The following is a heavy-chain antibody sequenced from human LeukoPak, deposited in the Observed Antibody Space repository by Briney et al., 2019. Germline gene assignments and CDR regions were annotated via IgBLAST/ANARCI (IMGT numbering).Heavy chain of an antibody. CDR3: ASMHCTNGVCYDYYFDY. D-gene: IGHD2-8*01. V-gene: IGHV4-38-2*01. CDR1: GYSISSGYY. Sequence: SETLSLICAVSGYSISSGYYWGWIRQPPGKGLEWIGSIYHSGSTYYNPSLKSRVTISVDTSKNQFSLKLSSVTAADTAVYYCASMHCTNGVCYDYYFDYWGQGTLVTVSS. J-gene: IGHJ4*02. CDR2: IYHSGST.